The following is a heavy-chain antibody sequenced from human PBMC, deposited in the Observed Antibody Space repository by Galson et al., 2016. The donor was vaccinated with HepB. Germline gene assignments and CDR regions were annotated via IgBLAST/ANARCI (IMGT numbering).Heavy chain of an antibody. V-gene: IGHV3-21*06. Sequence: SLRLSCAASGFTFSRYGMNWVRQAPGKGLEWISSMSGTRGYIYYADFVKGRFTISRDNAKNSLFLQMDSLRPEDTALYYCVRGRIWGQGTMVIVSS. CDR3: VRGRI. CDR1: GFTFSRYG. CDR2: MSGTRGYI. J-gene: IGHJ3*01.